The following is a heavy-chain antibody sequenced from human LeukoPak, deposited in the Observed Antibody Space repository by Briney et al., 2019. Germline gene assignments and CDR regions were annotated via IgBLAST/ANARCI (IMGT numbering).Heavy chain of an antibody. Sequence: SETLSLTCTVSGGSISSYYWSWIRQPPGKGLEWIGYIYYSGSTNYNPSLKSRVTISVDTSKNQFSLKLSSVTAADTAVYYCARLGSSYAVYNWFDPWGQGTLVTVSS. CDR2: IYYSGST. D-gene: IGHD5-18*01. CDR3: ARLGSSYAVYNWFDP. V-gene: IGHV4-59*01. CDR1: GGSISSYY. J-gene: IGHJ5*02.